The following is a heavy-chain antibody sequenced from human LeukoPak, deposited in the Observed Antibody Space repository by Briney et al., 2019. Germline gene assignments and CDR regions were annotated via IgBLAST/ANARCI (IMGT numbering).Heavy chain of an antibody. CDR1: GYTLTGYY. Sequence: ASVKVSCKASGYTLTGYYMHWVRQARGQGLEWMGWMNPNSGGTKYAQKFQGRVTMTRDTSISTAYMELSRLRSDDTAMYYCARDKLGLGELSLYDQWGQGALVTVFS. V-gene: IGHV1-2*02. CDR3: ARDKLGLGELSLYDQ. D-gene: IGHD3-16*02. J-gene: IGHJ5*02. CDR2: MNPNSGGT.